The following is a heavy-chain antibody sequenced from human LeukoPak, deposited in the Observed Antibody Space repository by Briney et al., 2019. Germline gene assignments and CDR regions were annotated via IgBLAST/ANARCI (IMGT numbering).Heavy chain of an antibody. J-gene: IGHJ3*01. CDR3: ARDLYYYGSGSYYDVFDV. D-gene: IGHD3-10*01. Sequence: ASVKVSCKASGYTFTTYGISWVRQAPGQGLEWMGWISAYKGNTYYAQKLQGRVTMTTDTSTSTAYMELRSLRSDDTAIYYCARDLYYYGSGSYYDVFDVWGQGTMVTVSS. CDR1: GYTFTTYG. V-gene: IGHV1-18*01. CDR2: ISAYKGNT.